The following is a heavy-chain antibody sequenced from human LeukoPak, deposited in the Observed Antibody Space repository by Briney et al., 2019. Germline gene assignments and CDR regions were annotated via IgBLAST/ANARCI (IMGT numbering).Heavy chain of an antibody. Sequence: GGSLRLSFAASGFTFDDYAMHWVRQAPGKGLEWVSGISWNSGSIGYADSVKGRFTISRDNAKNSLYLQMNSLRAEDTALYYCAKDTCSSTSCCNDYWGQGTLVTVSS. V-gene: IGHV3-9*01. CDR1: GFTFDDYA. J-gene: IGHJ4*02. D-gene: IGHD2-2*01. CDR3: AKDTCSSTSCCNDY. CDR2: ISWNSGSI.